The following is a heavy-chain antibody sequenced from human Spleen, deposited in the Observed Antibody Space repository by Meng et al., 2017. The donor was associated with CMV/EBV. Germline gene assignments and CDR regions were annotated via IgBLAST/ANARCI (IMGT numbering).Heavy chain of an antibody. CDR3: ATEGTGTNTNH. D-gene: IGHD2-8*01. CDR2: FDPEDGET. Sequence: ASVKVSCKVSGHTLTELPRHWVRQTPGKGLEWMGAFDPEDGETIYAQRLQGRVTVTEDTSTDTAYMELSSLRSEDTAVYYCATEGTGTNTNHWGQGTLVTVSS. V-gene: IGHV1-24*01. CDR1: GHTLTELP. J-gene: IGHJ5*02.